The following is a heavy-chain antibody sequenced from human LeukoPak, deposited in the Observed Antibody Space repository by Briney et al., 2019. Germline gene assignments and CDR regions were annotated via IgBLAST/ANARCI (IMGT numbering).Heavy chain of an antibody. J-gene: IGHJ4*02. CDR2: IYYSGST. CDR3: ARAVSGRFDY. V-gene: IGHV4-59*08. D-gene: IGHD6-19*01. Sequence: EWTGYIYYSGSTNYNPSLKSRVTISADTSKNQLSLKLSSVTAADTAIYYCARAVSGRFDYWGQGTLVTVSS.